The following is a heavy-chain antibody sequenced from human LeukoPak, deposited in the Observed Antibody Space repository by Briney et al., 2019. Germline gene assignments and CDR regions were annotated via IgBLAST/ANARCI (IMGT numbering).Heavy chain of an antibody. CDR3: ARLRLRFGELSSYYYYYMDV. J-gene: IGHJ6*03. Sequence: PSETLSLTCTVSGGSISSSSYYWGRIRQPPGKGLEWIGSIYYSGSTYYNPSLKSRVTISVDTSKNQFSLKLSSVTAADTAVYYCARLRLRFGELSSYYYYYMDVWGKGTTVTISS. V-gene: IGHV4-39*01. D-gene: IGHD3-16*02. CDR2: IYYSGST. CDR1: GGSISSSSYY.